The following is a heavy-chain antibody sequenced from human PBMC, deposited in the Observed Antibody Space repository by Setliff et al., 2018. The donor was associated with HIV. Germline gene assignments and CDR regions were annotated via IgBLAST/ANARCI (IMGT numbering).Heavy chain of an antibody. J-gene: IGHJ4*02. Sequence: LSLTCDVYGESLSSYFRSWIRQPPGKGLEWIGEINHSGSTNYNPSLKSRVTISVGKSKNQFSLSLSSVTAADTAVYYCATGITMAPDYWGQGSLVTVS. V-gene: IGHV4-34*01. CDR1: GESLSSYF. CDR2: INHSGST. D-gene: IGHD1-20*01. CDR3: ATGITMAPDY.